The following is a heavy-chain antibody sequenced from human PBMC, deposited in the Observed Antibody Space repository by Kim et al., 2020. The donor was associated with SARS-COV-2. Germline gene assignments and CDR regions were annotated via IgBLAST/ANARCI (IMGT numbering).Heavy chain of an antibody. CDR3: ARDILRAMGSQEI. V-gene: IGHV4-39*06. Sequence: YSNPSLKSRVTISADTSKNQFTLRLTSVTAADTAVYYCARDILRAMGSQEIWGQGTLVTVSS. J-gene: IGHJ4*02. D-gene: IGHD2-2*02.